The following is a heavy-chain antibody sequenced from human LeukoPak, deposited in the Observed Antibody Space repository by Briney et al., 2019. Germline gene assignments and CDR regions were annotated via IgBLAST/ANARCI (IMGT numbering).Heavy chain of an antibody. J-gene: IGHJ4*02. D-gene: IGHD2-2*01. CDR2: IIHDGSDK. CDR1: GFAFRSYW. Sequence: GGSLRLSCAASGFAFRSYWMTWVRQAPGRGAEWVADIIHDGSDKYYADSVKGRFTISRDNAEDSLYLQMNSLRAEDTALYYCARVVVLVRGASDHFDYWGQGTLVTVSS. V-gene: IGHV3-7*05. CDR3: ARVVVLVRGASDHFDY.